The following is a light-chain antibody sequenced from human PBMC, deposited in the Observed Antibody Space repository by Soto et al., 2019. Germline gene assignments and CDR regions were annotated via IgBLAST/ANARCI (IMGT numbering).Light chain of an antibody. CDR1: QSVRTY. CDR2: DAS. J-gene: IGKJ1*01. V-gene: IGKV3-11*01. CDR3: QQRSNWPRT. Sequence: EIVMTQSPGTLSVSPWERATLSCRASQSVRTYLAWYQVKPGQAPRLLIYDASRRASGVPARFSGSGSGTDFTLTISSLEPEDFAVYYCQQRSNWPRTFGQGTKVDI.